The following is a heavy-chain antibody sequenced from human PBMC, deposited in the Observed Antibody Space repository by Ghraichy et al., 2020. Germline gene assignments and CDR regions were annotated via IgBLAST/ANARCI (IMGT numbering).Heavy chain of an antibody. J-gene: IGHJ4*02. D-gene: IGHD1-14*01. Sequence: SLNISCQGSAYSFTSYWIGWVRQMPGKGLELMGIIFPRDSDTTYSPSFQGQVTISVDRSINTAYLQWSSLKASDTAVYYCARLVSLVYFDYWGQGTLVTVSS. CDR1: AYSFTSYW. CDR3: ARLVSLVYFDY. CDR2: IFPRDSDT. V-gene: IGHV5-51*01.